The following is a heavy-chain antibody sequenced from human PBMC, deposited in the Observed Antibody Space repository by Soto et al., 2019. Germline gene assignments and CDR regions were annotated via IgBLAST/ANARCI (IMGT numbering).Heavy chain of an antibody. Sequence: GGSLRLSCAASRFSVTSHAMHWVRQAPGKGLEWVAVISHDGRQKHYIDSVRGRFTLSRDESDNTVYLQMNSLRREDTAMYYCAKDVYFDSYYFDQWGQGTLVTVSS. J-gene: IGHJ4*02. CDR1: RFSVTSHA. CDR3: AKDVYFDSYYFDQ. D-gene: IGHD3-9*01. CDR2: ISHDGRQK. V-gene: IGHV3-30*04.